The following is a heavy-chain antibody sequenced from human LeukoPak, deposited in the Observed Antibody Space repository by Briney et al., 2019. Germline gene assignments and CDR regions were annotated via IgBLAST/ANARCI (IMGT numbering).Heavy chain of an antibody. J-gene: IGHJ4*02. CDR1: GYSFTSYG. CDR3: AREVVVVAASEGGDF. Sequence: GASVKVSCKASGYSFTSYGISWVRQAPGQGLEWMGWISAYNGNTNYAQNLQGRVTMTTDTSTSTAYMELRSLRSDDTAVYYCAREVVVVAASEGGDFWGQGTLVTVSS. D-gene: IGHD2-15*01. CDR2: ISAYNGNT. V-gene: IGHV1-18*01.